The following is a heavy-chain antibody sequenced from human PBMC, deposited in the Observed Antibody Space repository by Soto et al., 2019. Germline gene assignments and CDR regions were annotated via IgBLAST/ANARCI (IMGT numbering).Heavy chain of an antibody. V-gene: IGHV4-39*01. J-gene: IGHJ4*02. CDR3: ARRRSRYSSGSDY. CDR2: IYYSGST. CDR1: GGSISGSSYY. D-gene: IGHD6-19*01. Sequence: SETLSLTCTVSGGSISGSSYYWGWIRQPPGKGLEWIGSIYYSGSTYYNLSLKSRVTISVDTSKNQFSLKLSSVTAADTAVYYCARRRSRYSSGSDYWGQGTLVTVSS.